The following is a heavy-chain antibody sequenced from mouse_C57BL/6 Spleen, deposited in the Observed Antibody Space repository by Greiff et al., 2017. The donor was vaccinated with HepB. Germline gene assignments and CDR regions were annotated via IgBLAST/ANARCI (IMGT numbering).Heavy chain of an antibody. J-gene: IGHJ1*03. CDR3: ARNYYGSLDV. Sequence: QVQLKQPGAELVKPGASVKLSCKASGYTFTSYWMHWVKQRPGQGLEWIGMIHPNSGSTNYNEKFKSKATLTVDKSSSTAYMQLSSLTSEDSAVYYCARNYYGSLDVWGTGTTVTVSS. D-gene: IGHD1-1*01. V-gene: IGHV1-64*01. CDR1: GYTFTSYW. CDR2: IHPNSGST.